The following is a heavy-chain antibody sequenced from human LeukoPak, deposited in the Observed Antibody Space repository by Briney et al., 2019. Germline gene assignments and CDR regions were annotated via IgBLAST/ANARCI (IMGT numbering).Heavy chain of an antibody. J-gene: IGHJ5*02. CDR1: GFTFDDYG. D-gene: IGHD2-2*01. CDR2: INWSGGST. CDR3: ARQLLWGYDP. V-gene: IGHV3-20*04. Sequence: GGSLRLSCAASGFTFDDYGMSWVRQAPGKGLEWVPGINWSGGSTGYADSVKGRFTISRDNAKNSLYLQMNSLRAEDTALYYCARQLLWGYDPWGQGTLVTVSS.